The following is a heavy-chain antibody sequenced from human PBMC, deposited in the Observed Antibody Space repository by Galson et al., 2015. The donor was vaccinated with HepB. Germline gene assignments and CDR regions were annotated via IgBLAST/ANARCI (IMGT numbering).Heavy chain of an antibody. CDR3: AKGGPGRTGMMITSSLGFAP. CDR2: ISYDGSFR. CDR1: GFSFSNYA. V-gene: IGHV3-30*18. D-gene: IGHD3-16*01. Sequence: SLRLSCASSGFSFSNYAIHWVRQAPGKGLEWMAVISYDGSFRYSSDSVKGRFTVSRDPSRSILYLQMNSLRVDDTAVYYCAKGGPGRTGMMITSSLGFAPWGQGTLVSVAS. J-gene: IGHJ5*02.